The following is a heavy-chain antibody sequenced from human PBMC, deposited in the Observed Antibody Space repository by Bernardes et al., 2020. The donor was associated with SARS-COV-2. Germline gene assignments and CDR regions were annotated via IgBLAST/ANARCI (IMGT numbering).Heavy chain of an antibody. CDR2: INSDGSNT. V-gene: IGHV3-74*01. CDR1: GFTSSSYW. D-gene: IGHD3-10*01. Sequence: GGSLRLCCAASGFTSSSYWMHWVRQGPGKGLVWVSRINSDGSNTIYADSVRGRFTISRDSSSNTVYLQMNSLRAEDTAVYYCARKTGHDYGMDVWGQGTTVTVSS. CDR3: ARKTGHDYGMDV. J-gene: IGHJ6*02.